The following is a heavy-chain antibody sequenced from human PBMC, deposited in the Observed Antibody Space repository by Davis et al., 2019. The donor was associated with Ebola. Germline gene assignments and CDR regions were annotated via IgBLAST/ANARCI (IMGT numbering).Heavy chain of an antibody. CDR2: IKSKRDDGTA. Sequence: GESLKISCAASGFTFSNAWMTWVRQAPGKGLEWIGRIKSKRDDGTAEYAAPVNGRFTISSDDSKNMVFLQMNSLKTEDTAVYSCATDGTAAGYFAYWGQGSLVTVSS. CDR3: ATDGTAAGYFAY. CDR1: GFTFSNAW. D-gene: IGHD6-13*01. J-gene: IGHJ4*02. V-gene: IGHV3-15*01.